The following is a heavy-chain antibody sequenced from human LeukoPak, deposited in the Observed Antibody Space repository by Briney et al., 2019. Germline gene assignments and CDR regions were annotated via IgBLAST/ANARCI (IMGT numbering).Heavy chain of an antibody. D-gene: IGHD3-10*01. Sequence: PGGSLRLSCAASGYTFSDYYMNWIRQAPGQGLEWVSYISSSGSTIYYADSVKGRFTISRDKAKYSLYLQVNSLRAEDTAVYYCARVGILWFGELFGAFDIWGQGTMATVSS. J-gene: IGHJ3*02. CDR1: GYTFSDYY. V-gene: IGHV3-11*01. CDR3: ARVGILWFGELFGAFDI. CDR2: ISSSGSTI.